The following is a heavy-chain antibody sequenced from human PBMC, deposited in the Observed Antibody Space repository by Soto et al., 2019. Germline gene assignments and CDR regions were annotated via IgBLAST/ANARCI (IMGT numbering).Heavy chain of an antibody. CDR3: VKGDIVVVPAAILTDYYYGMDV. Sequence: PGGSLRLSCSASGFTFSSYAMHWVRQAPGKGLEYVSAISSNGGSTYYADSVKGRFTISRDNSKNTLYLQMSSLRAEDTAVYYCVKGDIVVVPAAILTDYYYGMDVWGQGTTVTVSS. D-gene: IGHD2-2*01. CDR2: ISSNGGST. J-gene: IGHJ6*02. V-gene: IGHV3-64D*06. CDR1: GFTFSSYA.